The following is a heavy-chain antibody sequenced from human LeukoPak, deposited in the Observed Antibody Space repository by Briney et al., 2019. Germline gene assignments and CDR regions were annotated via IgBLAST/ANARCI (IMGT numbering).Heavy chain of an antibody. D-gene: IGHD3-16*01. CDR3: ARVGGSAYPSTGFDF. J-gene: IGHJ5*01. CDR2: IYHSGVT. Sequence: SETLSLTCTVSGYSISSGYYWGWIRQPPGKGLEWIGSIYHSGVTDYNPSLKSRVTISVDTSKNQFSLKLSSVTAADTAVYNCARVGGSAYPSTGFDFWGQGTLVTVSS. CDR1: GYSISSGYY. V-gene: IGHV4-38-2*02.